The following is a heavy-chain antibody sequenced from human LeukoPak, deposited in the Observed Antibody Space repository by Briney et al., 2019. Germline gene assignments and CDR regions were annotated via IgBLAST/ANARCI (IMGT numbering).Heavy chain of an antibody. CDR2: TNHSGST. CDR3: ARGPQYYYGSGSYYKAGGMDV. V-gene: IGHV4-34*01. Sequence: SETLSLTCAVYGVSFSGYYWSWMRQPPGKGLEWIGETNHSGSTNYNPSLKSRVTISVDTSKNQFSLKLGSVTAADTAVYYCARGPQYYYGSGSYYKAGGMDVWGKGTTVTVSS. D-gene: IGHD3-10*01. CDR1: GVSFSGYY. J-gene: IGHJ6*04.